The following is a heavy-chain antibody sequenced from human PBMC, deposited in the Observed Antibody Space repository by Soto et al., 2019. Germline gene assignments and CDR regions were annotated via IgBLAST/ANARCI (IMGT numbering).Heavy chain of an antibody. D-gene: IGHD7-27*01. V-gene: IGHV2-5*02. CDR1: GFSLSTSGVG. J-gene: IGHJ4*02. CDR3: AHSLIPDWGSVGAFDY. CDR2: IYWDDDK. Sequence: QITLKESGPTLVKPTQTLTLTCTFSGFSLSTSGVGVGWIRQPPGKALEWLALIYWDDDKRYSPSLKSRPTTTKDTSKTQVVLTMTTMDPVDTATCYCAHSLIPDWGSVGAFDYWGPGTLVTVSS.